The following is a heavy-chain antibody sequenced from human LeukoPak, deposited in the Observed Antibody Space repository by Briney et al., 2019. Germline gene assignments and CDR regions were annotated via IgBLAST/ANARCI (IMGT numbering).Heavy chain of an antibody. Sequence: PGGSLRLSCAASGFTFSSYAMSWVRQAPGKGLEWVSAISGSGGSTYYADSVKGRFTVSRDNAKNSLYLQINSLRVGDTAVYFCARVGAATFYWYYMDVWGKGTTVTVSS. V-gene: IGHV3-23*01. J-gene: IGHJ6*03. CDR3: ARVGAATFYWYYMDV. CDR1: GFTFSSYA. CDR2: ISGSGGST. D-gene: IGHD2-15*01.